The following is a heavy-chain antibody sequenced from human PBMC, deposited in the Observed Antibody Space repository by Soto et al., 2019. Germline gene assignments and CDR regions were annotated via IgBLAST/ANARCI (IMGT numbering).Heavy chain of an antibody. J-gene: IGHJ2*01. D-gene: IGHD6-19*01. V-gene: IGHV4-31*03. CDR1: GASISSGGYY. CDR2: IYYSGST. Sequence: QVQLQESRPGLVKPSQTLSLTCTVSGASISSGGYYWNWIRQHPAKSLEWIGYIYYSGSTYYNPSLKSRVTILVDTSKNAFSLKLSSVTAVDTAVYYGARDGRGRGIAVAGRFWYFDLWGRGTLVTVSS. CDR3: ARDGRGRGIAVAGRFWYFDL.